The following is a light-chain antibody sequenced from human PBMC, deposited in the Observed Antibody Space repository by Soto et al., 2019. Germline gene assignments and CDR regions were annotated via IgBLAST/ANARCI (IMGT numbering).Light chain of an antibody. CDR2: GAS. J-gene: IGKJ1*01. Sequence: IVLTQSPGTLSLSPGGRATLSCRASQSVSSSYLAWYQQKPGQAPRLLIYGASSRATGIPDRFSGSGSGTDFTLTISRLEPEDFAVYYCQQYGSSPTTFGQGTKVDIK. CDR1: QSVSSSY. V-gene: IGKV3-20*01. CDR3: QQYGSSPTT.